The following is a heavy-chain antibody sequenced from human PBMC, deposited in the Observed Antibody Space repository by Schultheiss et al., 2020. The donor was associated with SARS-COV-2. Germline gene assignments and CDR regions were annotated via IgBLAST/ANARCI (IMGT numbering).Heavy chain of an antibody. D-gene: IGHD3-10*01. CDR2: IRYDGSTK. J-gene: IGHJ4*02. CDR3: ASSMGRSAPDY. Sequence: GESLKISCAASGFKFSDYGTHWVRQAPGKGLEWVAFIRYDGSTKYYADSVKGRFTISRDNSRNTLYLQMNSLRAEDTAVYYCASSMGRSAPDYWGQGTLVTVSS. CDR1: GFKFSDYG. V-gene: IGHV3-30*02.